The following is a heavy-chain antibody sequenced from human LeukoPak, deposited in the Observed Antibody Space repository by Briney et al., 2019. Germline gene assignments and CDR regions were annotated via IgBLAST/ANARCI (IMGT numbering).Heavy chain of an antibody. CDR2: ISSSGSTI. J-gene: IGHJ4*02. V-gene: IGHV3-48*03. D-gene: IGHD6-19*01. CDR3: AREGSVAGTAIFDY. Sequence: GGSLRLSCAASGFTFSSYEMNWVRQAPGKGLECVSYISSSGSTIYYADSVKGRFTISRDNAKNSLYLQMNSLRAEDTAVYYCAREGSVAGTAIFDYWGQGTLVTVSS. CDR1: GFTFSSYE.